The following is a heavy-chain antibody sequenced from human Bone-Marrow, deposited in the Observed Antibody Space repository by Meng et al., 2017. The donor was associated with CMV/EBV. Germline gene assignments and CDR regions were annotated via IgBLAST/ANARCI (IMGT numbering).Heavy chain of an antibody. CDR2: INPNSGGT. CDR3: ARLSLGELSFQYYYYGMDV. J-gene: IGHJ6*02. D-gene: IGHD3-16*02. V-gene: IGHV1-2*02. CDR1: GYTFTGYY. Sequence: ASVKVSCKASGYTFTGYYMHWVRQAPGQGLEWMGWINPNSGGTNYAQKFQGRVTMTRDTSISTAYMELSRLRSDDTAVYYCARLSLGELSFQYYYYGMDVWGQGTMVTVSS.